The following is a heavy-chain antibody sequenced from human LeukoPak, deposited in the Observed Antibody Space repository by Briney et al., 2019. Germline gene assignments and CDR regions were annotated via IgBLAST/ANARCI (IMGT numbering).Heavy chain of an antibody. CDR2: INPSRGST. CDR3: ARDIRADYDFWSGDCDY. J-gene: IGHJ4*02. CDR1: GYTFTSYY. Sequence: ASVKVSCKASGYTFTSYYMHWVRQAPGQGLEWMGIINPSRGSTSYAQKLQGRVTMTRDMSTSTVYMELSSLRSEDTGVYYCARDIRADYDFWSGDCDYWGQGTLVTVSS. V-gene: IGHV1-46*01. D-gene: IGHD3-3*01.